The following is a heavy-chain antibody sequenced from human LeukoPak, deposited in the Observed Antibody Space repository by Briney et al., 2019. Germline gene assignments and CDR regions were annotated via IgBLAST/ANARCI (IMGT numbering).Heavy chain of an antibody. V-gene: IGHV3-64*01. CDR2: ISSNGGST. D-gene: IGHD3-16*01. CDR1: GFTFSSYA. J-gene: IGHJ4*02. CDR3: ARERGDY. Sequence: GGSLRLSCAASGFTFSSYAMRWVRQAPGKGLEYVSAISSNGGSTYYANSVKGRFTISRDNSKNTLYLQMGSLRAEDMAVYYCARERGDYWGQGTLVTVSS.